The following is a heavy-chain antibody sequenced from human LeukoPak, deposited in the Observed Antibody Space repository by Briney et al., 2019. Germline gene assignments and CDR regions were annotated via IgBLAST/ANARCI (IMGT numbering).Heavy chain of an antibody. CDR2: IVVGSGNT. CDR1: GFTFTSSA. CDR3: AADKGPYYYGSGKNAFDI. Sequence: SVKVSCKASGFTFTSSAMQWVRQARGQRLEWIGWIVVGSGNTNYAQKFRERVTITRDMSTSTAYMELSSLRSEDTAVYYCAADKGPYYYGSGKNAFDIWGQGTMVTVSS. J-gene: IGHJ3*02. D-gene: IGHD3-10*01. V-gene: IGHV1-58*02.